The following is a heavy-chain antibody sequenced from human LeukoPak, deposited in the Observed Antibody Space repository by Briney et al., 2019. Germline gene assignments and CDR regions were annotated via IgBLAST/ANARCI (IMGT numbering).Heavy chain of an antibody. CDR1: GYTFNRYG. D-gene: IGHD3-10*01. CDR2: ISGYNGNI. CDR3: ARGYSRFGESTDAFDI. J-gene: IGHJ3*02. V-gene: IGHV1-18*01. Sequence: GASVKVSCKASGYTFNRYGITWVRQAPGQGLEWMGWISGYNGNINCVQKFQARVTMTTDTSTSTAYMELRSLRSDDTAVYYCARGYSRFGESTDAFDIWGQGTMVTVSS.